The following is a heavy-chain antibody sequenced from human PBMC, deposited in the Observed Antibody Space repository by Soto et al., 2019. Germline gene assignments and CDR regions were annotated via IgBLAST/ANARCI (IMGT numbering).Heavy chain of an antibody. J-gene: IGHJ4*02. Sequence: GWSLRLSCAASGFPFSSYSVNWVRKAPGKGLEWVSSISSSSSYIYYADSVKGRFTISRDNAKNSLYLQMNSLRAEDTAVYYCARDHRGYSYGTPFDYWGQGTLVTVSS. CDR1: GFPFSSYS. CDR3: ARDHRGYSYGTPFDY. CDR2: ISSSSSYI. D-gene: IGHD5-18*01. V-gene: IGHV3-21*01.